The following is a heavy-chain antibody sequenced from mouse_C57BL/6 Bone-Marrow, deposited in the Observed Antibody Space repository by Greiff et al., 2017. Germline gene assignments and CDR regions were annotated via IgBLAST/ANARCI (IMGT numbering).Heavy chain of an antibody. J-gene: IGHJ3*01. CDR1: GFTFSDYG. V-gene: IGHV5-15*04. D-gene: IGHD2-4*01. CDR3: ASYDYDGGFAY. Sequence: EVKLVESGGGLVQPGGSLKLSCAASGFTFSDYGMAWVRQAPRQGPEWVAFSSNLAYSIYYADTVTGRFTITRENAKNPLYLEMSSLRSEDTAMYYCASYDYDGGFAYWGQGTLVTVSA. CDR2: SSNLAYSI.